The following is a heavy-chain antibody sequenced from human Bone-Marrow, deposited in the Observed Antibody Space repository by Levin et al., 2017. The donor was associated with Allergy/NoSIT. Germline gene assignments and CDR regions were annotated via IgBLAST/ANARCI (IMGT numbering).Heavy chain of an antibody. Sequence: LSLTCAASGFLVSTKYMSWVRPAPGKGLEWVSIIYSGGATYYADSVKGRFTISRDNSKNTLYLQMNSLRVEDTAVYYCARADGIESGMDVWGQGTTVSVS. J-gene: IGHJ6*02. V-gene: IGHV3-53*05. CDR1: GFLVSTKY. CDR3: ARADGIESGMDV. D-gene: IGHD1-26*01. CDR2: IYSGGAT.